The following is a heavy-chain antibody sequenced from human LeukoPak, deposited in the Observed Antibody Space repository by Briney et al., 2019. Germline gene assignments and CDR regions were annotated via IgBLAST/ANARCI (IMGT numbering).Heavy chain of an antibody. CDR1: GGSISSTRYY. Sequence: SETLSLTCTVSGGSISSTRYYWGWIRQPPGKGLEWIGSIYYSGSTYYNPSLKSRVTISVDTSKNQFSLKLSSVTAADTAVYYCARETRYFDWIPDYWGQGTLVTVSS. V-gene: IGHV4-39*07. D-gene: IGHD3-9*01. J-gene: IGHJ4*02. CDR2: IYYSGST. CDR3: ARETRYFDWIPDY.